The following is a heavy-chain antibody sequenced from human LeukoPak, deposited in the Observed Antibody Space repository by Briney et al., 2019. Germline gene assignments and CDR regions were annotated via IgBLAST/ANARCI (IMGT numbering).Heavy chain of an antibody. CDR2: IYHSGST. V-gene: IGHV4-30-2*01. CDR1: GGSISSGGYS. CDR3: ARATGYYDSSGYYNTPEGGWFDP. J-gene: IGHJ5*02. Sequence: SETLSPTCAVSGGSISSGGYSWSWIRQPPGKGLEWIGYIYHSGSTYYNPSLKSRVTISVDRSKNQFSLKLSSVTAADTAVYYCARATGYYDSSGYYNTPEGGWFDPWGQGTLVTVSS. D-gene: IGHD3-22*01.